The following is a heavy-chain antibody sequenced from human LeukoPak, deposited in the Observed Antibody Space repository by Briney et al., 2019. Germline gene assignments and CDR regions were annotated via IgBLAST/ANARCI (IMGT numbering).Heavy chain of an antibody. CDR1: GGTFSSYA. J-gene: IGHJ5*02. CDR3: ARARMTGGSCYSAYLRSGMGRCGHWFDP. CDR2: IIPIFGTA. Sequence: ASVKVSCKASGGTFSSYAISWVRQAPGQGLEWMGGIIPIFGTANYAQKFQGRVTITADKSTSTAYMELSRLRSDDTAVYYCARARMTGGSCYSAYLRSGMGRCGHWFDPWGQGTLVTVSS. D-gene: IGHD2-15*01. V-gene: IGHV1-69*06.